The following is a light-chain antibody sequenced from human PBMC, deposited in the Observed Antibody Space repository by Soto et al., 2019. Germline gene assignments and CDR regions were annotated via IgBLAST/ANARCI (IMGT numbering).Light chain of an antibody. J-gene: IGLJ2*01. CDR2: LNSDGTY. V-gene: IGLV4-69*01. CDR1: SGHTTFA. CDR3: QTWGPGIHV. Sequence: QPVLTQSPSASASLGASVKLTCTLSSGHTTFAIALHQQLPEKGPRLLMKLNSDGTYAKGDGIPDRFSGSSSGTERYLTISSLQSDDEDDYHCQTWGPGIHVFGGGTKLTVL.